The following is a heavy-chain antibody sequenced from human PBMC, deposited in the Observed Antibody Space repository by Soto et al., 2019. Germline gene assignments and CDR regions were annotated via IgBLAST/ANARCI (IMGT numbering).Heavy chain of an antibody. CDR1: GYTFTGYY. J-gene: IGHJ4*02. CDR3: ATQRAKAIFGPLDY. Sequence: QVQLVQSGAEVKKPGASVKVSCKASGYTFTGYYMHWVRQAPGQGLEWMGWINPDSGGTNYAQNFQGWVTMTRDTSITTAYMELSRLRSDDTAVYYCATQRAKAIFGPLDYWGQGTLVTVSS. V-gene: IGHV1-2*04. CDR2: INPDSGGT. D-gene: IGHD3-3*01.